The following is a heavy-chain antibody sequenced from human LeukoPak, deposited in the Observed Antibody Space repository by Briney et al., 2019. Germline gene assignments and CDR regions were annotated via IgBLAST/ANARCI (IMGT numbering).Heavy chain of an antibody. J-gene: IGHJ4*02. V-gene: IGHV4-30-4*08. CDR3: ARDNERDSSGYSGY. Sequence: SETLSLTCAVSGVSISSGDYYWSWLRPPPGKGLEWIGYIYYSGSTYYNPSLKSRVTISADTSNNQFSLKLSSVTAADTAVYYCARDNERDSSGYSGYWGQGTLVTVSS. CDR2: IYYSGST. CDR1: GVSISSGDYY. D-gene: IGHD3-22*01.